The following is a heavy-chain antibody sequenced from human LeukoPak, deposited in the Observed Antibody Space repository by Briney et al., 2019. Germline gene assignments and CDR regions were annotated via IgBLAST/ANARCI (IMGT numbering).Heavy chain of an antibody. CDR1: GFTFSSYS. CDR2: VSSSSSYI. D-gene: IGHD5-18*01. V-gene: IGHV3-21*01. CDR3: ASNIQLWAFDY. J-gene: IGHJ4*02. Sequence: GGSLRLSCAASGFTFSSYSMNWVRQAPGKGLERVSSVSSSSSYIYYADSVKGRFTISRDNAKNSLYLQMNSLRAEDTAVYYCASNIQLWAFDYWGQGTLVTVSS.